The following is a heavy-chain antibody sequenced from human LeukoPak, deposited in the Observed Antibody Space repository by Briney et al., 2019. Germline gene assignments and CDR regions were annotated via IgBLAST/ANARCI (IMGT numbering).Heavy chain of an antibody. J-gene: IGHJ4*02. D-gene: IGHD6-13*01. Sequence: SETLSLTCTVSGGSISRNSDYWGWIRQPPGKGLEWIGYIYNIASTNYSPSLKSRVTISVDTSKSQFSLTLSSVTTADTAVYYCARDSHGAAGFDSWGQGTLVTVSS. CDR3: ARDSHGAAGFDS. CDR1: GGSISRNSDY. CDR2: IYNIAST. V-gene: IGHV4-61*01.